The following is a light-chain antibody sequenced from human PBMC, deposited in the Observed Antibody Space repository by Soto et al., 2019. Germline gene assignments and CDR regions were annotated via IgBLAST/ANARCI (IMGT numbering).Light chain of an antibody. V-gene: IGLV2-14*01. CDR2: EVS. CDR1: SSDVGGYKY. CDR3: SSYTSSSTPYV. Sequence: QSALTQPASVSGSPGQSITISCTGTSSDVGGYKYVSWYQQHPGKAPKLMIYEVSNRPSGVSNRFSGSKSGNTASLTISGLQAEDEVDYYCSSYTSSSTPYVFGTGTNLTVL. J-gene: IGLJ1*01.